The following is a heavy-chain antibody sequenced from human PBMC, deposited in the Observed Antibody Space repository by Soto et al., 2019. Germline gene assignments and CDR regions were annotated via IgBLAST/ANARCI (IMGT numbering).Heavy chain of an antibody. D-gene: IGHD3-22*01. Sequence: NPSETLSLTCTVSGGSISSYYWSWIRQPAGKGLEWIGRIYTSGSTNYNPSLKSRVTMSVDTSKNQFSLKLSSVTAADTAVYYCARDLDYCDSSGYYLSDPWGQGTLVTVSS. CDR1: GGSISSYY. CDR3: ARDLDYCDSSGYYLSDP. J-gene: IGHJ5*02. CDR2: IYTSGST. V-gene: IGHV4-4*07.